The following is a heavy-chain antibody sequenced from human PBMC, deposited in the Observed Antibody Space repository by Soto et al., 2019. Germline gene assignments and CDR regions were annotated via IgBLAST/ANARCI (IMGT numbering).Heavy chain of an antibody. Sequence: GVSLRLSSADSGFTFGSYAMSWVRQAPGKRLEWVSAISGSGGSTYYADSVKGRFTISRDNSKNTLYLQMNSLRAEDTAVYYCAKDMSRYCSGGSCPHDAFDIWGQGTMVTV. D-gene: IGHD2-15*01. CDR3: AKDMSRYCSGGSCPHDAFDI. CDR2: ISGSGGST. CDR1: GFTFGSYA. J-gene: IGHJ3*02. V-gene: IGHV3-23*01.